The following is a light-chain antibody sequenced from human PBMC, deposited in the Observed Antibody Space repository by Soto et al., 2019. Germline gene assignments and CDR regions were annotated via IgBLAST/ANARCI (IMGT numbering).Light chain of an antibody. CDR2: DAS. Sequence: VFTQSPVTLSLSPGESATLSCRASQSVSSTLAWYQQKPGQAPRLLIYDASNRATGIPARFSGSGSGADFTLTISSLEPEDFAVYYCQQRSNWPPITFGQGTRLEI. J-gene: IGKJ5*01. CDR1: QSVSST. V-gene: IGKV3-11*01. CDR3: QQRSNWPPIT.